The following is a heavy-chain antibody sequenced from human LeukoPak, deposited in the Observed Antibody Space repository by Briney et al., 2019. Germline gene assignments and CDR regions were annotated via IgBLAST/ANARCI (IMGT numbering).Heavy chain of an antibody. Sequence: GGSLKLSCAASGFDLSDFYMHWVRQASGRELEWVGLIRSKPSGSTTVYAASVKGRFTVSRDDSKNTAYLQMNSLKAEDTAVYFCTGQDCHGGSCSYVDYWGQGTLVTVSS. CDR1: GFDLSDFY. D-gene: IGHD2-15*01. CDR2: IRSKPSGSTT. CDR3: TGQDCHGGSCSYVDY. J-gene: IGHJ4*02. V-gene: IGHV3-73*01.